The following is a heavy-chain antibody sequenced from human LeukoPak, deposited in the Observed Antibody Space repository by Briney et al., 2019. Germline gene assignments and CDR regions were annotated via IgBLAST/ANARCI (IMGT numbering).Heavy chain of an antibody. CDR3: AKNVVVKRYIDY. CDR1: GFTFSNHA. D-gene: IGHD2-15*01. CDR2: ISGSGRTT. V-gene: IGHV3-23*01. J-gene: IGHJ4*02. Sequence: PGGSLRLSCAASGFTFSNHAMSWVRQTPGKGLQWVSVISGSGRTTEYADSVKGRFTISRDNSKNTLSLQMNSLRVEDTAIYCCAKNVVVKRYIDYWGQGTLVTVSS.